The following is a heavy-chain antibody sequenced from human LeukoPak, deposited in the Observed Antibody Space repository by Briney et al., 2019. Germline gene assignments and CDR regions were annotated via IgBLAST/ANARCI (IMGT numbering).Heavy chain of an antibody. CDR2: IIPISGTA. Sequence: GASVKVSCKASGGTFSSYAISWVRQAPGQGLEWMGGIIPISGTANYAQKFQGRVTITADESTSTAHMELSSLKSEDTAVYYCARVGGYYYESSGYSFDYWGQGTLVTVSS. J-gene: IGHJ4*02. CDR3: ARVGGYYYESSGYSFDY. D-gene: IGHD3-22*01. CDR1: GGTFSSYA. V-gene: IGHV1-69*13.